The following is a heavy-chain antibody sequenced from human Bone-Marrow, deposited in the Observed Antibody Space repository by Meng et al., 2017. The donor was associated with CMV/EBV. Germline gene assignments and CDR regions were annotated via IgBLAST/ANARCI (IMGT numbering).Heavy chain of an antibody. Sequence: GEYLKIYCDASGFTFSSYGMHWVRQAPGKGLEWVAVIWYDGSNKYYADSVKGRFTISRDNSKNTLYLQMNSLRAEDTAVYYCAKDLSRYYYYGMDVWGQGTTVTVSS. J-gene: IGHJ6*02. D-gene: IGHD2-2*01. CDR3: AKDLSRYYYYGMDV. CDR2: IWYDGSNK. V-gene: IGHV3-33*06. CDR1: GFTFSSYG.